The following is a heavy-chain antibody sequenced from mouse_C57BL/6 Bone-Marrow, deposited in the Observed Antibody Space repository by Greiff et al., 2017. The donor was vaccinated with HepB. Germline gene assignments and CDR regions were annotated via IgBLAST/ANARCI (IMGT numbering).Heavy chain of an antibody. J-gene: IGHJ4*01. CDR3: ARHYYDYDVGAMDY. D-gene: IGHD2-4*01. V-gene: IGHV1-63*01. CDR2: IYPGGGYT. CDR1: GYTFTNYW. Sequence: QVQLQQSGAELVRPGTSVKMSCKASGYTFTNYWIGWAKQRPGHGLEWIGDIYPGGGYTNYNEKFKGKATLTADKSSSTAYMQFSSLTSEDSAIYYCARHYYDYDVGAMDYWGQGTSVTVSS.